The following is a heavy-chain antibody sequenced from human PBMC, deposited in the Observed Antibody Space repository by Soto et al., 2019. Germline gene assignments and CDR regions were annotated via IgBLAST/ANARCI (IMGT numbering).Heavy chain of an antibody. V-gene: IGHV3-30*18. J-gene: IGHJ4*02. D-gene: IGHD3-3*01. CDR2: ISDDGRNI. CDR3: GKRGYYGDYVDD. CDR1: GFAFSTYA. Sequence: GGSLRLSCAASGFAFSTYAMHWVRQAPGKGLEWLTVISDDGRNIQYADSVKGRFTISRDNAKQTVYLQMNSLRREETAIYYCGKRGYYGDYVDDWGQGTLVTVSS.